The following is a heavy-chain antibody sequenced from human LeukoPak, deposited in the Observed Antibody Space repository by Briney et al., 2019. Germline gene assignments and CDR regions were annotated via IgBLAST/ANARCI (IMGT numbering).Heavy chain of an antibody. Sequence: ASVKLTRNASGYTFTGNYMHWVRLAPGQGHEWVGWINPNSCGTNYAQKFVDGLTTTRDTSISPAYMELSRLRSDDTAVYYCARALVPAAMELRYYYYYYMDVWGKGTTVTVSS. D-gene: IGHD2-2*01. CDR2: INPNSCGT. CDR3: ARALVPAAMELRYYYYYYMDV. J-gene: IGHJ6*03. V-gene: IGHV1-2*02. CDR1: GYTFTGNY.